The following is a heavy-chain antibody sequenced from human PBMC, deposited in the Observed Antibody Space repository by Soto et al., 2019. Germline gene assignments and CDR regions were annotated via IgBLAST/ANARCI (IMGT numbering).Heavy chain of an antibody. CDR1: GGSISSYY. J-gene: IGHJ5*02. CDR2: IYYSGST. CDR3: ARPRDCSSTSCYGALDP. D-gene: IGHD2-2*01. V-gene: IGHV4-59*08. Sequence: SETLSLTCTVSGGSISSYYWSWIRQPPGKGLEWIGYIYYSGSTNYNPSLKSRVTISVDTSKNQFSLKLSSVTAADTAVYYCARPRDCSSTSCYGALDPWGQGTLVTVSS.